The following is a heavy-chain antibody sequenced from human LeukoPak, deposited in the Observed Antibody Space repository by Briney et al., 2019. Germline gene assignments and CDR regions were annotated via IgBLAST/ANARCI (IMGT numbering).Heavy chain of an antibody. CDR1: GYTFTSYG. CDR2: ISAYNGNT. D-gene: IGHD3-10*01. CDR3: AREARITMVRGVKYNWFDP. V-gene: IGHV1-18*01. J-gene: IGHJ5*02. Sequence: ASVKVSCKASGYTFTSYGTSWVRQAPGQGLERMGWISAYNGNTNYAQKLQGRVTMTTDTSTSTAYMELRSLRSDDTAVYYCAREARITMVRGVKYNWFDPWGQGTLVTVSS.